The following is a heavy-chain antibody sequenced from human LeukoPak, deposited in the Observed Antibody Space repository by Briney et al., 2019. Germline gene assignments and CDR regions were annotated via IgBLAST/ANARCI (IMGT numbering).Heavy chain of an antibody. CDR2: INSDGSST. J-gene: IGHJ6*02. CDR1: GFTFSSYW. CDR3: ARQTPSDYYYYYGMDV. Sequence: GGSLRLSCAASGFTFSSYWMHWVRHAPGKGLVWVSRINSDGSSTSYADSVKGRFTNSRDNAKNTLYLQMNSLRAEDTAVYYCARQTPSDYYYYYGMDVWGQGTTVTVSS. V-gene: IGHV3-74*01. D-gene: IGHD4-23*01.